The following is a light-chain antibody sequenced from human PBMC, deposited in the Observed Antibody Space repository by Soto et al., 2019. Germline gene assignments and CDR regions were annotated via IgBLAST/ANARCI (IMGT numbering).Light chain of an antibody. CDR2: DVT. J-gene: IGLJ1*01. V-gene: IGLV2-11*01. CDR3: CSYAGSYTYV. CDR1: SSDVGTYNY. Sequence: QSALTQPRSVSGSPGQSVTISCTGTSSDVGTYNYVSWYQQHPGKAPKVMIYDVTKRPSGVPDRFSGSKSGNTASLTISGLQAEDQDDYYCCSYAGSYTYVFGAGTKVTVL.